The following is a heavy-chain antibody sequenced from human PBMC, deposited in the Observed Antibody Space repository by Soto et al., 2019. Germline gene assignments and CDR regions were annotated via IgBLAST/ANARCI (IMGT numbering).Heavy chain of an antibody. CDR2: INHSGST. V-gene: IGHV4-34*01. Sequence: PSETLALTCAVDGGSFSGYYWGWIRQPPGKGLEWIGEINHSGSTNYNPSLKSRVTISVDTSKNQFSLKLSSVTAADTAVYYCARGQYSSSWYRWFDPWGQGTLVTVSS. CDR3: ARGQYSSSWYRWFDP. CDR1: GGSFSGYY. J-gene: IGHJ5*02. D-gene: IGHD6-13*01.